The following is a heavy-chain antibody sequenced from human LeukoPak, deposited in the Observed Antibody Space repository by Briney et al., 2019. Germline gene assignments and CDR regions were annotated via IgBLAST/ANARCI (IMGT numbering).Heavy chain of an antibody. D-gene: IGHD3-22*01. Sequence: SSETLSLTCTVSGGSFTSYYWSWIRQPPGKGLEWIGYIYTSGTTKYNPSLKSRVTILVDTSKNQFSLKLSSVTAADTAVYYCARFLTVSQFAYWGHGTLVTVYS. J-gene: IGHJ4*01. CDR2: IYTSGTT. CDR3: ARFLTVSQFAY. CDR1: GGSFTSYY. V-gene: IGHV4-4*09.